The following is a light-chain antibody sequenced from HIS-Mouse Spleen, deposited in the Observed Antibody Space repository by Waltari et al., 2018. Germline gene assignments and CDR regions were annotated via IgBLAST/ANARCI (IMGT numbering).Light chain of an antibody. J-gene: IGLJ1*01. V-gene: IGLV2-11*01. CDR1: SSDVGCSNY. CDR2: DVS. Sequence: QSALTQPRSVSGSPGQSVTIPCTGTSSDVGCSNYVPWYQQHPGKAPKLRIYDVSKRPSGVPDRFSGSKSGNTASLTISGLQAEDEADYYCCSYAGSYTFPYVFGTGTKVTVL. CDR3: CSYAGSYTFPYV.